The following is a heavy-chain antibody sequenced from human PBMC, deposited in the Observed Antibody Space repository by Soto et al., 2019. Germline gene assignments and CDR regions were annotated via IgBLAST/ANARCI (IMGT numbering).Heavy chain of an antibody. J-gene: IGHJ6*03. Sequence: GGSLRLSCAASGFTFSSYSMNWVRQAPGKGLEWVLSISSSSSYIYYADSVKGRFTISRDNAKNSLYLQMNSLRAEDTAVYYCARSPSPFYCSGGSCYSSYYYYYMDVWGKGTTVTVSS. CDR2: ISSSSSYI. D-gene: IGHD2-15*01. CDR1: GFTFSSYS. CDR3: ARSPSPFYCSGGSCYSSYYYYYMDV. V-gene: IGHV3-21*01.